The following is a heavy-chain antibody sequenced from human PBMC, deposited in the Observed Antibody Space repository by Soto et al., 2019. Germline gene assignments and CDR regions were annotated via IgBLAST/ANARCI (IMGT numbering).Heavy chain of an antibody. CDR3: ARGVGSGSYYNQYNWFDP. Sequence: SVKVSCKASGGTFSSYAISWVRQAPGQGLEWMGGIIPIFGTANYAQKLQGRVTMTTDTSTSTAYMELRSLRSDDTAVYYCARGVGSGSYYNQYNWFDPWGQGTLVTVSS. J-gene: IGHJ5*02. CDR1: GGTFSSYA. D-gene: IGHD3-10*01. V-gene: IGHV1-69*05. CDR2: IIPIFGTA.